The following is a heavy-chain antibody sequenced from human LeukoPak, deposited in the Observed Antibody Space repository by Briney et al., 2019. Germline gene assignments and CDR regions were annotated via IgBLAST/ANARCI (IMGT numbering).Heavy chain of an antibody. V-gene: IGHV3-53*04. D-gene: IGHD6-13*01. CDR3: ARGSRAAAGSFDY. CDR2: IYSGGST. Sequence: GGSLRLSCAASGFTVSSNYMSWVRQAPGKGLEWVSVIYSGGSTYYADSVKGRFTTSRHNSKNTLYLQMNSLRAEDTAVYYCARGSRAAAGSFDYWGQGTLVTVSS. CDR1: GFTVSSNY. J-gene: IGHJ4*02.